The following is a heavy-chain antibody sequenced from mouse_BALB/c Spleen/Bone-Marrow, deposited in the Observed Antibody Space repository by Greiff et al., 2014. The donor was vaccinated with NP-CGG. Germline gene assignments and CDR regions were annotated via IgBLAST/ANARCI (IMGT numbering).Heavy chain of an antibody. Sequence: EVMLVESGGGLVKPGGSLKLSCAASGFTFSSYAMSWVRQTPEERLEWVASISSGGSTYYPDSVKDRFTISRDNARNILYLQMSSLRSEDTAMYYCAREVDGWYYFDYWGEGTTLTVSS. V-gene: IGHV5-6-5*01. CDR2: ISSGGST. CDR1: GFTFSSYA. CDR3: AREVDGWYYFDY. J-gene: IGHJ2*01. D-gene: IGHD2-3*01.